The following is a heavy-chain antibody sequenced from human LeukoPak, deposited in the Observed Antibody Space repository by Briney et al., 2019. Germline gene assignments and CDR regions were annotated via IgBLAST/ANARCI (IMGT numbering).Heavy chain of an antibody. V-gene: IGHV3-11*01. J-gene: IGHJ3*02. Sequence: GGSLRLSCAASGFTFSDYYMSWIRQAPGEGLEWVSYISSSGSTTYYADSVKGRFTISRDNAKNSLYLQMNSLRAEDTAVYYCARAITFHVDAFDIWGQGTMVTVSS. D-gene: IGHD3-16*01. CDR3: ARAITFHVDAFDI. CDR1: GFTFSDYY. CDR2: ISSSGSTT.